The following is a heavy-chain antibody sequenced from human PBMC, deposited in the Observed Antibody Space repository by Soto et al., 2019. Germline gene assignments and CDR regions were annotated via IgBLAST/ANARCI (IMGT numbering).Heavy chain of an antibody. V-gene: IGHV4-39*02. CDR2: IFFTGNI. CDR1: GASLSSISYY. CDR3: AKEGANKAYFDY. J-gene: IGHJ4*02. D-gene: IGHD1-26*01. Sequence: PSETLSLTCTVSGASLSSISYYWGWIRQPPGKGLEWVGSIFFTGNIYYNPSLKSRVTISVDTSRNQFSLMVNSVTAADTAVYYCAKEGANKAYFDYWGQGTLVTVSS.